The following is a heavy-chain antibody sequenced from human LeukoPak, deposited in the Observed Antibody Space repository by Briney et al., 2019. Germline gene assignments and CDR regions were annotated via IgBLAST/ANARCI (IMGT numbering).Heavy chain of an antibody. J-gene: IGHJ4*02. D-gene: IGHD1-26*01. CDR3: ARDRGMYSGSPPDY. V-gene: IGHV3-21*01. Sequence: GGSLRLSCAASGFSFSSHSMNWVRQAPGKGLEWVSSISSSSSYIYYAVSVKGRFTISRDNAKNSLYLQMNSLRAEDTAVYYCARDRGMYSGSPPDYWGQGTLVTVSS. CDR1: GFSFSSHS. CDR2: ISSSSSYI.